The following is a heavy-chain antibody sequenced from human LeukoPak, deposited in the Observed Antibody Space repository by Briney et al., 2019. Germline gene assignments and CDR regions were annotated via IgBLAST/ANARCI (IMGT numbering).Heavy chain of an antibody. CDR2: IYYSGST. J-gene: IGHJ4*02. Sequence: PSRTLSLTCTVSGGSISSGGYYWSWIRQHPGKGLEWIGYIYYSGSTYYNPSLKSRVTISVDTSKNQFSLKLSSVTAADTAVYYCARSRDGYNLAFDYWGQGTLVTVSS. CDR1: GGSISSGGYY. V-gene: IGHV4-31*03. D-gene: IGHD5-24*01. CDR3: ARSRDGYNLAFDY.